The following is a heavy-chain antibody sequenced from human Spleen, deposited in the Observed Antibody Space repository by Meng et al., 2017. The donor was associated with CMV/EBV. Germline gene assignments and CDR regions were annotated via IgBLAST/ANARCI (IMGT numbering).Heavy chain of an antibody. CDR2: ISSSGSTI. D-gene: IGHD6-13*01. CDR3: ARAGVIAAAGTWHYYGMDV. CDR1: GFTFSDYY. Sequence: LSLTCAASGFTFSDYYMSWIRQAPGKGLEWVSYISSSGSTIYYADSVKGRFTISRDNAKNSLYLQMNSLRAEDTAVYYCARAGVIAAAGTWHYYGMDVWGQGTTVTVSS. V-gene: IGHV3-11*01. J-gene: IGHJ6*02.